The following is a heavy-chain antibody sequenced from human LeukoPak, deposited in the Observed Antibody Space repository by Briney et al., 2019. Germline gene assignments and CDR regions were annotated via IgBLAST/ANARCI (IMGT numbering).Heavy chain of an antibody. J-gene: IGHJ3*02. CDR2: INHSGNT. D-gene: IGHD6-6*01. CDR1: GGSFSGYY. CDR3: ARDYRLAARPAFVI. V-gene: IGHV4-34*01. Sequence: SETLSLTCAVYGGSFSGYYWSWIRQPPGKGLEWIGEINHSGNTNYNPSLKSRVTISVDTSKNQFSLKLSSVTAADTAVYYCARDYRLAARPAFVIWGQGTMVTVSS.